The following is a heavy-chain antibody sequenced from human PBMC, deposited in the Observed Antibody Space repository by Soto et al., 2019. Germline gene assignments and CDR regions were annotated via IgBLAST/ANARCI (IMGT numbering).Heavy chain of an antibody. J-gene: IGHJ6*02. CDR2: IYYSGST. CDR3: ARDPGYSYGSEFYYYGMDV. CDR1: GGSISSYY. Sequence: SETLSLTCTVSGGSISSYYWIWIGQPPGKGLEWIGYIYYSGSTNYNPSLKSRVTISVDTSKNQFSLKLSSVTAADTAVYYCARDPGYSYGSEFYYYGMDVWGQGTTVTVSS. D-gene: IGHD5-18*01. V-gene: IGHV4-59*01.